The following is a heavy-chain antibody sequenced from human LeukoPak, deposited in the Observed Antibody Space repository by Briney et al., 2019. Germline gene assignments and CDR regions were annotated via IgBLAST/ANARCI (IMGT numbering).Heavy chain of an antibody. CDR2: IIPILGIA. Sequence: SVKVSCKASGGTFSSYAISWVRQAPGQGLEWMGRIIPILGIANYAQKFQGRVTITADKSTSTAYMELSSLRSEDTAVYYCASSLTYYDILTGFNYYYYGMDVWGQGTTVTVSS. J-gene: IGHJ6*02. V-gene: IGHV1-69*04. CDR3: ASSLTYYDILTGFNYYYYGMDV. D-gene: IGHD3-9*01. CDR1: GGTFSSYA.